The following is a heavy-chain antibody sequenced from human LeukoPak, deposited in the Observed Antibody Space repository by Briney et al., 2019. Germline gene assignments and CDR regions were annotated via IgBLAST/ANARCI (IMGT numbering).Heavy chain of an antibody. CDR3: ARGDMVRGVTIGYFDY. V-gene: IGHV1-18*01. D-gene: IGHD3-10*01. Sequence: ASVKVSCKSSGYTFTSYGISWVRQAPGQGLEWMGWISAYNGNTNYAQKLQGRVTMTTDTSTSTAYMELRSLRSDDTAVYYCARGDMVRGVTIGYFDYWGQGNLVTVSA. CDR2: ISAYNGNT. CDR1: GYTFTSYG. J-gene: IGHJ4*02.